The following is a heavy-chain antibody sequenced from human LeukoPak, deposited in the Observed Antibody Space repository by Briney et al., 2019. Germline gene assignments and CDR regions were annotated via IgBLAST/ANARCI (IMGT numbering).Heavy chain of an antibody. V-gene: IGHV1-24*01. CDR1: GYTLTKLS. CDR3: ATPLAPGATSLIDY. Sequence: ASVKVSCKVSGYTLTKLSMHWVRQAPGKGLEWMGGFDPEDGETIYAQKFQGRVTMTEDTSTDTAYMELSSLRSEDTAVYYCATPLAPGATSLIDYWGQGTLVTVSS. D-gene: IGHD1-26*01. CDR2: FDPEDGET. J-gene: IGHJ4*02.